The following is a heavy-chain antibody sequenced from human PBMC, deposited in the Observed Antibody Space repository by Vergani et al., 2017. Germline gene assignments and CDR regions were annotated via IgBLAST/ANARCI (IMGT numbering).Heavy chain of an antibody. CDR1: GFTFSSYS. CDR2: ISSSSSYI. D-gene: IGHD2-21*02. CDR3: ARDLCGGDCYSCSY. Sequence: EVQLVESGGGLVKPGGSLRLSCAASGFTFSSYSMNWVRQAPGKGLEWVSSISSSSSYIYYADSVKGRFTISRDNAKNSLYLQMNSLRAEDTAVYYCARDLCGGDCYSCSYWGQGTLVTVSS. V-gene: IGHV3-21*01. J-gene: IGHJ4*02.